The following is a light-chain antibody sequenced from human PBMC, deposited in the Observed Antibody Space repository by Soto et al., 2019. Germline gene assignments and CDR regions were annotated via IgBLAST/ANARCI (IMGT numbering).Light chain of an antibody. CDR2: EVK. J-gene: IGLJ1*01. Sequence: QSALTQPASVSGSPGQSITISCTGTSSDGDDYKDVSWYQQHPGKAPKLMIYEVKYRPSGVSDRFSGSKSGNTASLTISGLQAEDEADYYCSSYTTSITVFGTGTKPTLL. CDR1: SSDGDDYKD. CDR3: SSYTTSITV. V-gene: IGLV2-14*01.